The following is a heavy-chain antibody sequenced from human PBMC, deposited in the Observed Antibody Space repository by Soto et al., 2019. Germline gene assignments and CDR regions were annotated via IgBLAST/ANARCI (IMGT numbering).Heavy chain of an antibody. J-gene: IGHJ4*02. CDR2: IIPFFGTP. V-gene: IGHV1-69*06. Sequence: QVLLVQSGAEVKKPGSSVKVSCKLSGATFSSYAMRWVRQAPGQGLEWIGGIIPFFGTPNYAQKFQGRVTITADTATATSYMERISLRSDDTSVYYCARDKGAYYSHLVYWGQGTLVTVSS. D-gene: IGHD3-22*01. CDR3: ARDKGAYYSHLVY. CDR1: GATFSSYA.